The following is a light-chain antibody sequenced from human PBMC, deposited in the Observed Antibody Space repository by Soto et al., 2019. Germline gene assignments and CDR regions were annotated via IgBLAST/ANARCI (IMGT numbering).Light chain of an antibody. CDR2: EVS. CDR1: SSDVGGYNY. V-gene: IGLV2-8*01. Sequence: QSVRSQPPSASGSPGQSVTISCTGSSSDVGGYNYVSWYQQHPGKAPKLMIYEVSKRPSGVPDRLSGSKSGNTASLTVSGLQAEDEADYYCSSYGGSNTVVFGGGTKLTVL. J-gene: IGLJ2*01. CDR3: SSYGGSNTVV.